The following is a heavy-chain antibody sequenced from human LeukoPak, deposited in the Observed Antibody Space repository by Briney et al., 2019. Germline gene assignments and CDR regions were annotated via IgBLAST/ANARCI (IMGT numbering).Heavy chain of an antibody. V-gene: IGHV4-4*07. CDR1: GVSISSYY. D-gene: IGHD3-10*01. CDR3: ARDRYYGSGNNWLDP. J-gene: IGHJ5*02. Sequence: SETLCLSCTASGVSISSYYLSWIRQPAGKGLEWIARTYSSGSTTYNASLKSRVTMSVDTSKNHFSLKRNSVTAADTAGYYCARDRYYGSGNNWLDPWGQGTLVTVSS. CDR2: TYSSGST.